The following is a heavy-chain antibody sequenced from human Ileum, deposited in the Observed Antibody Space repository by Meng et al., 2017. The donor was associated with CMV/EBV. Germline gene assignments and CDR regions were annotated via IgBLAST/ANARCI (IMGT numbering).Heavy chain of an antibody. V-gene: IGHV5-51*01. J-gene: IGHJ5*02. D-gene: IGHD6-13*01. Sequence: CKGSGYSFTSYWIGWVRQMPGKGLEWMGIIYPGDSDTRYSPSFQGQVTISADKSISTAYLQWSSLKASDTAMYYCARWQQLGTAGFDPWGQGTLVTVSS. CDR2: IYPGDSDT. CDR3: ARWQQLGTAGFDP. CDR1: GYSFTSYW.